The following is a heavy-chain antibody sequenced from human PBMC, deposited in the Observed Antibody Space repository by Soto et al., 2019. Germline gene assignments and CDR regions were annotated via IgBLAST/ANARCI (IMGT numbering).Heavy chain of an antibody. CDR2: IYYSGST. CDR3: ARHGNYDFWSGYYPNYYYYYYMDV. CDR1: GGSISSYY. V-gene: IGHV4-59*08. D-gene: IGHD3-3*01. J-gene: IGHJ6*03. Sequence: SETLSLTCTVSGGSISSYYWSWIRQPPGKGLEWIGYIYYSGSTNYNPSLKSRVTISVDTSKNQFSLKLSSVTAADTAVYYCARHGNYDFWSGYYPNYYYYYYMDVWGKGTTVTVSS.